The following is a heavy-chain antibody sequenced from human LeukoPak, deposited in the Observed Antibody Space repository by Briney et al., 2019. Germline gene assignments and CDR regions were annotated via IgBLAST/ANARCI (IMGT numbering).Heavy chain of an antibody. D-gene: IGHD3-22*01. Sequence: GGSLRLSCAASGFTFSSYAMSWVRQAPGKGLEWVSGISGSGGSTYYADSVRGRFTISRDNFKNTLYLQMNSLRAEDTAVYYCAKTDSRGYYYGTFDYWGQGTLVTVSS. J-gene: IGHJ4*02. V-gene: IGHV3-23*01. CDR3: AKTDSRGYYYGTFDY. CDR1: GFTFSSYA. CDR2: ISGSGGST.